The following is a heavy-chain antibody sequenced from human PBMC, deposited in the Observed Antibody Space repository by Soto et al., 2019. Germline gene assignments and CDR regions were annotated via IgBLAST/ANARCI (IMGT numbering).Heavy chain of an antibody. CDR3: AKAETLWFGELFYFDY. J-gene: IGHJ4*02. V-gene: IGHV3-23*01. CDR2: ISGSGGST. Sequence: GGSLRLSCAASGFTFSSYAMSWVRQAPGKGLEWVSAISGSGGSTYYADSVKGRFTISRDNSKNTLYLQMNSLRAEDTAVYYCAKAETLWFGELFYFDYWGQGTLVTVSS. D-gene: IGHD3-10*01. CDR1: GFTFSSYA.